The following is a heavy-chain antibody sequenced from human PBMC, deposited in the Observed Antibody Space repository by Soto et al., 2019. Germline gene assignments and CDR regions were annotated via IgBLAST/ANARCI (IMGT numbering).Heavy chain of an antibody. Sequence: QLQLQESGPGLVKPSETLSLTCTVSGGSISSSSYYCGWIRQPPGKGLEWIGSIYYSGSTYYNPSLKSRVTISVDTSKNQFSLKLSSVTAADTAVYYCARHTEHYYDSSGYWMAGGAFDIWGQGTMVTVSS. J-gene: IGHJ3*02. V-gene: IGHV4-39*01. CDR1: GGSISSSSYY. CDR2: IYYSGST. D-gene: IGHD3-22*01. CDR3: ARHTEHYYDSSGYWMAGGAFDI.